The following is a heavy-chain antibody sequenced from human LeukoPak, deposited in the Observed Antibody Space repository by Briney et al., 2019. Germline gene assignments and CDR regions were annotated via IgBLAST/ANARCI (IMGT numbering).Heavy chain of an antibody. D-gene: IGHD3-10*01. Sequence: SETLSLTCAVYGGSFSGYYWSWIRQPPGKGLEWIGEINHSGSTNYNPSLKSRVTISVDTPKNQFSLKLSSVTAADTAVYYCAREMGSTDYWGQGTLVTVSS. CDR1: GGSFSGYY. CDR3: AREMGSTDY. V-gene: IGHV4-34*01. CDR2: INHSGST. J-gene: IGHJ4*02.